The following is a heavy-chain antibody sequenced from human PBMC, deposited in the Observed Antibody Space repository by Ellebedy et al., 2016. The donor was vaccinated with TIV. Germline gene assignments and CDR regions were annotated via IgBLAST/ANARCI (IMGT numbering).Heavy chain of an antibody. J-gene: IGHJ4*02. CDR2: ISSSSSTI. Sequence: GESLKISCAASGFTFSSYSMNWVRQAPGKGLEWVSYISSSSSTIYYADSVKGRFTISRDNAKNSQYLQMNSLRAEDTAVYYCARPSTVGATLCFDYWGRGTLVTVSS. CDR3: ARPSTVGATLCFDY. CDR1: GFTFSSYS. D-gene: IGHD1-26*01. V-gene: IGHV3-48*01.